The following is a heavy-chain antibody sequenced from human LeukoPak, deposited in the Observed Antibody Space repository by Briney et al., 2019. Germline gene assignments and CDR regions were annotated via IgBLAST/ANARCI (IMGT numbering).Heavy chain of an antibody. J-gene: IGHJ5*02. CDR1: GGSISSYY. Sequence: SETLSLTCTVSGGSISSYYWSWIRQPPGKGLEWIGYIYYSGSTNYNPSLKSRVTISVDTSKNQFSLKLSSVTAADTAVYYCARDPSYYYDSSGYQGWFDPWGQGTLVTVSS. CDR2: IYYSGST. V-gene: IGHV4-59*01. CDR3: ARDPSYYYDSSGYQGWFDP. D-gene: IGHD3-22*01.